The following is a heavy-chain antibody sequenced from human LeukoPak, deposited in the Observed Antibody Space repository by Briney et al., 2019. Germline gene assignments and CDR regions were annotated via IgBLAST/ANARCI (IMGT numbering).Heavy chain of an antibody. CDR3: ARLGGTYYYDSSGQN. CDR1: GYTFTGYY. V-gene: IGHV1-2*02. D-gene: IGHD3-22*01. Sequence: ASVKVSCKASGYTFTGYYMHWVRQAPGPGLEWMGWINPNSGGTNYAQKFQGRVTMTRDTSISTAYMELSRLRSDDTAVYYCARLGGTYYYDSSGQNWGQGTLVTVSS. J-gene: IGHJ4*02. CDR2: INPNSGGT.